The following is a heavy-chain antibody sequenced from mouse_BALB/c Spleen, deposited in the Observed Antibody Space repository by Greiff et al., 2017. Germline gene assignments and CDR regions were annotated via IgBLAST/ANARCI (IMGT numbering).Heavy chain of an antibody. CDR1: GYAFSSYW. D-gene: IGHD2-1*01. J-gene: IGHJ3*01. CDR2: INPSNGGT. V-gene: IGHV1S81*02. Sequence: QVQLQQSGAELVRPGSSVKISCKASGYAFSSYWMYWVKQRPGQGLEWIGGINPSNGGTNFNEKFKSKATLTVDKSSSTAYMQLSSLTSEDSAVYYCTRSRGNLSWFAYWGQGTLVTVSA. CDR3: TRSRGNLSWFAY.